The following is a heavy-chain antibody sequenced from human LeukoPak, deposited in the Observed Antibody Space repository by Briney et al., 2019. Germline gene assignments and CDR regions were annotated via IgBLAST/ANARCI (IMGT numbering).Heavy chain of an antibody. J-gene: IGHJ4*02. Sequence: GGSLRLSCTASGFSVDSRFMNWVRQAPGKGPEWVSFITPGGHTDYTESVKGRFTIYRDNMRNTLSLQMNSLRVEDTAVYYCARGTSGTTTFDFWGPGTLVSVSS. CDR1: GFSVDSRF. CDR3: ARGTSGTTTFDF. D-gene: IGHD1-7*01. V-gene: IGHV3-66*01. CDR2: ITPGGHT.